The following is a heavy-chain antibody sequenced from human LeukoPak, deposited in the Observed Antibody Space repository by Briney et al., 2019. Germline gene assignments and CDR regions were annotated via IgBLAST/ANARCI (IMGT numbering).Heavy chain of an antibody. CDR3: ARVTLVRKVIMREIDY. D-gene: IGHD3-10*01. V-gene: IGHV3-21*01. J-gene: IGHJ4*02. CDR2: ISSSSYYI. Sequence: GVSLRLSCAASGFTFSSYSMNWVRQDPGKGLEWVSVISSSSYYIYYADSVKGRFTISRDNAKNSLYLQMSSLRAEDTAVYYCARVTLVRKVIMREIDYWGQGTLVTVSS. CDR1: GFTFSSYS.